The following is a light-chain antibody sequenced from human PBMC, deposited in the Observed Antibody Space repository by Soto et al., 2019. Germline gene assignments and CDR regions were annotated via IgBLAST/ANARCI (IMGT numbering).Light chain of an antibody. CDR1: HSNIGRND. Sequence: QSVLAQPPSASGTPGQRVTISCSGSHSNIGRNDVTWYQQVPGTAPQCLIYSNDQRPSGVPDRISGSRSGTSASLAISGLQSGDEAEYYCAAWDDTLRARVFGGGTKVTVL. CDR3: AAWDDTLRARV. J-gene: IGLJ2*01. V-gene: IGLV1-44*01. CDR2: SND.